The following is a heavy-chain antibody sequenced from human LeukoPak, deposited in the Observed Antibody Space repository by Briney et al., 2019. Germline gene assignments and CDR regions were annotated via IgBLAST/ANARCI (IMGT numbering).Heavy chain of an antibody. V-gene: IGHV1-3*01. CDR1: GYTFTSYA. D-gene: IGHD6-13*01. CDR3: ARDSMIAAAGPEN. Sequence: GASVKVSCKASGYTFTSYAMHWVRQAPGQRLEWMGWINAGNGNTKYSQKFQGRVTITRDTSASTAYMELSSLRSEDTAVYYCARDSMIAAAGPENWGQGTLVTVSS. CDR2: INAGNGNT. J-gene: IGHJ4*02.